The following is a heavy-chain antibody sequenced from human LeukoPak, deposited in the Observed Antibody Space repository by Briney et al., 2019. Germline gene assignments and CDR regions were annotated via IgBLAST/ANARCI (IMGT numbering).Heavy chain of an antibody. CDR2: INPSGGST. V-gene: IGHV1-46*01. CDR3: ARDFYYGSGRSLWRYYYYMDV. Sequence: GASVKVSCKASGYTFTSYYMHWVRQAPGQGLEWMGIINPSGGSTSYAQKFQGRVTMTRDMSTSTVYMELSSLRSEDTAVYYCARDFYYGSGRSLWRYYYYMDVWGKGTTVTVSS. J-gene: IGHJ6*03. D-gene: IGHD3-10*01. CDR1: GYTFTSYY.